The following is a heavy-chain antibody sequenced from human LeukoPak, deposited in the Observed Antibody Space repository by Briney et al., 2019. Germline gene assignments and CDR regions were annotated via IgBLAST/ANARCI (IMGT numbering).Heavy chain of an antibody. CDR2: INSDGSWT. D-gene: IGHD2/OR15-2a*01. Sequence: GGSLRLSCAASGNYWMHWARQVPGKGLVWVSHINSDGSWTSYADSVKGRFTISKDNAKNTVYLQMNSLRAEDTAVYYCVSFYETYWGRGTLVTVSS. CDR1: GNYW. V-gene: IGHV3-74*01. CDR3: VSFYETY. J-gene: IGHJ4*02.